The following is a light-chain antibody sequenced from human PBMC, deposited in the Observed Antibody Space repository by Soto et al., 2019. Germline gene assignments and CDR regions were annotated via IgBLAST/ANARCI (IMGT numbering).Light chain of an antibody. V-gene: IGLV1-40*01. CDR3: QSYDRSLSGWKV. CDR2: GNS. CDR1: SSNIGAGYD. Sequence: QSVLTQPPSVSGAPGQRVTISCTGSSSNIGAGYDVHWYQQLPGTAPKLLIYGNSNRPSGVPDRFSGSKSGTSASLAITGLQAEDEADDYCQSYDRSLSGWKVFGGGTKLTVL. J-gene: IGLJ2*01.